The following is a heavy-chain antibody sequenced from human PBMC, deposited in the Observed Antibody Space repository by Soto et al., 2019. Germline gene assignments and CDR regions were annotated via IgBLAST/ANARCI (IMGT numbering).Heavy chain of an antibody. CDR2: INPNSGGT. V-gene: IGHV1-2*02. J-gene: IGHJ6*02. CDR1: GYTFTGYY. Sequence: QVQLVQSGAEVKKPGASVKVSCKASGYTFTGYYMHWVRQAPGQGLEWMGWINPNSGGTNYAQKFKGRVTMTRDTSISTAYMELSRLRSDDTAVYYCARDGGRTTVLYYYYYGMDVWGQGTTVTVSS. CDR3: ARDGGRTTVLYYYYYGMDV. D-gene: IGHD4-17*01.